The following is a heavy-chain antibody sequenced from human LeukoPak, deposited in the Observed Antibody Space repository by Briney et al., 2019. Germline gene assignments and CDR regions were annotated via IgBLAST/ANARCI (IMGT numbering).Heavy chain of an antibody. J-gene: IGHJ6*04. V-gene: IGHV3-48*03. CDR3: ARGSTYYYGMDV. CDR1: GFTFSTSE. D-gene: IGHD5/OR15-5a*01. Sequence: GGSLRLSCAASGFTFSTSEMNWVRQAPGKGLEWISYISSSSTTTYYADSVKGRFTISRDNAQNSLYLQMNSLRAEDTAVYYCARGSTYYYGMDVWGKGTTATVSS. CDR2: ISSSSTTT.